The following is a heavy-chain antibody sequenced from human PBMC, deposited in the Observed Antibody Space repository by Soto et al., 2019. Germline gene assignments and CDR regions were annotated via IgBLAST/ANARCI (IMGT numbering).Heavy chain of an antibody. Sequence: SETLSLTCTVSGGSISSSSYYWGWIRQPPGKGLEWIGSIYYSGSTYYNPSLKSRVTISVDTSKNQFSLKLSSVTAADTAVYYCASIPYHFWSGYYSWSYYFDYWGQGTLVTVSS. CDR3: ASIPYHFWSGYYSWSYYFDY. D-gene: IGHD3-3*01. CDR1: GGSISSSSYY. V-gene: IGHV4-39*01. J-gene: IGHJ4*02. CDR2: IYYSGST.